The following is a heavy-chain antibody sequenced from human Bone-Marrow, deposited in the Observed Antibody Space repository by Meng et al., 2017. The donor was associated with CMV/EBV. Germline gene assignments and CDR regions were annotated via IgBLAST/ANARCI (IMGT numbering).Heavy chain of an antibody. CDR1: GYTFTVYY. CDR2: INPNSGGT. J-gene: IGHJ4*01. D-gene: IGHD3-22*01. CDR3: ARLDIYDSSGYNGD. V-gene: IGHV1-2*02. Sequence: ASVKVSCKTSGYTFTVYYVQWVRQAPGQGLEWMGWINPNSGGTNYAQKFQGRVTMTRDTSISTAYMELSRLRSDDTAVYYCARLDIYDSSGYNGDWGPGTLVTVSS.